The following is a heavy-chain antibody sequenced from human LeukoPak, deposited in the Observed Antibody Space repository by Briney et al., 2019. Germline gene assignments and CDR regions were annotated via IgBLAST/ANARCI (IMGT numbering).Heavy chain of an antibody. CDR2: IKQDGSEK. J-gene: IGHJ4*02. CDR3: ARDTYYYGSGSY. Sequence: GGSLRLSCAASGFTFSRYWMSWVRQAPGKGLEWVANIKQDGSEKYYVDSVKGRFTISRDNAKNSLYLRMNSLRAEDTAVYYCARDTYYYGSGSYWGQGTLVTVSS. V-gene: IGHV3-7*01. D-gene: IGHD3-10*01. CDR1: GFTFSRYW.